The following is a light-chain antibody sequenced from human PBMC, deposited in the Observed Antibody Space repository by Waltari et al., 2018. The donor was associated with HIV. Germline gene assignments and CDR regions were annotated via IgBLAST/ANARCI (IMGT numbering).Light chain of an antibody. CDR1: SSNIGSNY. V-gene: IGLV1-47*01. CDR3: AAWDNSLSAWV. CDR2: RND. J-gene: IGLJ3*02. Sequence: QSVLPQPPSASRTPGPRVRISCSGSSSNIGSNYVYWYQQLPGTAPKLLMYRNDERPSGVPDRFSGSKSGTSASLALSGLRSEDEADYYCAAWDNSLSAWVFGGGTKLTVL.